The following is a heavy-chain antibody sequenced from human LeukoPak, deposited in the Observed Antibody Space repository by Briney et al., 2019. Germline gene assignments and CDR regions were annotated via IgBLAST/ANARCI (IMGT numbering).Heavy chain of an antibody. CDR1: GFTFSDYY. V-gene: IGHV3-11*01. Sequence: GGSLRLSCAASGFTFSDYYMSWIRQAPGKGLEWVSYISSSGSTIYYADSVKGRFTISRDNAKNSLYLQMNSLRAEDTAVYYCARDKYYYDSSGYSPIQHWGQGTLVTDSS. CDR3: ARDKYYYDSSGYSPIQH. J-gene: IGHJ1*01. D-gene: IGHD3-22*01. CDR2: ISSSGSTI.